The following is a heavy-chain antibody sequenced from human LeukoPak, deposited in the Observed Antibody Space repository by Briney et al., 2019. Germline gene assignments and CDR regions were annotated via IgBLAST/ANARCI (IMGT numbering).Heavy chain of an antibody. J-gene: IGHJ4*02. CDR1: GFSFSDYY. Sequence: AGGSLRLSCAASGFSFSDYYMSWMRQAPGKGLEWVSFINSYSNYTNYADSVKGRFTIYRDNAKNTLYLQMNSLRAEDTAVYFCASISYDISGYYDYWGQGTLVTVSS. CDR3: ASISYDISGYYDY. V-gene: IGHV3-11*06. D-gene: IGHD3-22*01. CDR2: INSYSNYT.